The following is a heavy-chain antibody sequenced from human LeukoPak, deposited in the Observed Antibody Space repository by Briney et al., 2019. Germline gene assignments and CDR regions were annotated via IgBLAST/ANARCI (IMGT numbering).Heavy chain of an antibody. D-gene: IGHD2-15*01. J-gene: IGHJ4*02. CDR1: GFTVSNNY. CDR3: ARDLYCSEHIWVADY. Sequence: PGGSLRLSCAASGFTVSNNYMSWARQAPGKGLEWVSVIYTGGSTYYADSVKGRFTISRDNSKNTLYLQMNSLRAEDTAVYYCARDLYCSEHIWVADYWGQGTLVTVSS. CDR2: IYTGGST. V-gene: IGHV3-53*01.